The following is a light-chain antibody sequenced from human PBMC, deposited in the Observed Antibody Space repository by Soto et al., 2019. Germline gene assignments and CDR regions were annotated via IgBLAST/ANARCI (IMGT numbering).Light chain of an antibody. J-gene: IGKJ3*01. CDR1: QDINNN. CDR3: QKYNSARET. CDR2: AAS. V-gene: IGKV1-27*01. Sequence: DMQMTQSPSSLSASIGDRVTITCRASQDINNNLDWYQQKPGKVPKVLIYAASTLQSGVPSRFSGSGSGTDYTLTISSLQPEDVATYYCQKYNSARETFGPGTKVDI.